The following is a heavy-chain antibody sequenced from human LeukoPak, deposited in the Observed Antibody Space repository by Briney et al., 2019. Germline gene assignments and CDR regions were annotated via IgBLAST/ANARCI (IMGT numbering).Heavy chain of an antibody. V-gene: IGHV3-23*01. Sequence: GGSLRLSCAASGFTFSNYAMSWVRQAPGKGLEWVSAISGSASSTYYADSVKGRFTISRDNSKNTLYLQMNSLRAEDTAVYYCAKGKQFLYYYYMDVWGKGTTVTVSS. D-gene: IGHD6-19*01. CDR2: ISGSASST. CDR1: GFTFSNYA. J-gene: IGHJ6*03. CDR3: AKGKQFLYYYYMDV.